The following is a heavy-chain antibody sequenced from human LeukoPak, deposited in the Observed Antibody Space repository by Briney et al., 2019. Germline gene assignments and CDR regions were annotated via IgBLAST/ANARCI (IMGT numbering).Heavy chain of an antibody. J-gene: IGHJ5*02. CDR1: GGSFSGYY. V-gene: IGHV4-34*01. CDR2: ISHSGGT. CDR3: ARKYYDFWSGYYSWFDP. Sequence: SETLSLTCAVYGGSFSGYYWSWIRQPPGKGLEWIGEISHSGGTNYNPSLKSRVTISVDTSKNQISLKLSSVTAADTAVYYCARKYYDFWSGYYSWFDPWGQGTLVTVSS. D-gene: IGHD3-3*01.